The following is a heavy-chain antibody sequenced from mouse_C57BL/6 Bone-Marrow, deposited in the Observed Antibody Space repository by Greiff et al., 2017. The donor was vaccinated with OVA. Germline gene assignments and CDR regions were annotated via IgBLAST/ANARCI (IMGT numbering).Heavy chain of an antibody. CDR1: GFTFSSYA. D-gene: IGHD2-5*01. V-gene: IGHV5-4*01. CDR2: ISDGGSYT. J-gene: IGHJ4*01. Sequence: EVQLVESGGGLVKPGGSLKLSCAASGFTFSSYAMSWVRQTPEKRLEWVATISDGGSYTYYPDNVKGRFTISRDNAKNNLYLQMSHLKSEDTAMYYCAREDYSNSLAMDYWGQGTSVTVSS. CDR3: AREDYSNSLAMDY.